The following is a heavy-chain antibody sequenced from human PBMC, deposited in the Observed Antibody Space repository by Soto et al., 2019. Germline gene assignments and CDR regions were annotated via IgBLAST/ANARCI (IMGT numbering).Heavy chain of an antibody. CDR1: GFTFSSYA. Sequence: GGSLRLSCAASGFTFSSYAMHWVRQAPGKGLEWVAVIWYDGSNKYYADSVKGRFTISRDNSKNTLYLQMNSLRGEDTAVYYCAKDLAAADNYGMDVWGQGTTVTVSS. J-gene: IGHJ6*02. D-gene: IGHD6-13*01. CDR2: IWYDGSNK. CDR3: AKDLAAADNYGMDV. V-gene: IGHV3-33*06.